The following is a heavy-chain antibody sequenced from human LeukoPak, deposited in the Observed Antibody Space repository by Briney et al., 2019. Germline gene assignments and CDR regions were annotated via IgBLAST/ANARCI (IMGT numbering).Heavy chain of an antibody. CDR3: ARVGGAYYGSGSYYSAY. CDR1: GFTFSSYW. V-gene: IGHV3-7*01. CDR2: IKQDGSEK. D-gene: IGHD3-10*01. J-gene: IGHJ4*02. Sequence: GGSLRLSCAASGFTFSSYWMTWVRQAPGKGLEWVANIKQDGSEKYYVDSVKGRFPIFRDNAKSSLYLQMNSLRAEDTAVYYCARVGGAYYGSGSYYSAYWGQGTLVTVSS.